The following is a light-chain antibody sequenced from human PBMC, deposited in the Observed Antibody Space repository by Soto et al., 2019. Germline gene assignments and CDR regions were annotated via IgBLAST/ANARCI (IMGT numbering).Light chain of an antibody. Sequence: QSALTQPASVSGSPGQSITISSTGTSSDVGAFNFVSWYQQHPGKAPKLMIYDVRHRPSGVSDRFSGSKSGNTASLTIYGLQAEDEADYYCTSHTTTSPPVLFGGGTKLTVL. CDR2: DVR. J-gene: IGLJ2*01. CDR1: SSDVGAFNF. CDR3: TSHTTTSPPVL. V-gene: IGLV2-14*03.